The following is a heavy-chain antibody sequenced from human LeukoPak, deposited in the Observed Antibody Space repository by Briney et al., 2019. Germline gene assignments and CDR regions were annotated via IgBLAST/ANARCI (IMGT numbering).Heavy chain of an antibody. CDR3: VSFYETY. CDR1: GNYW. V-gene: IGHV3-74*01. D-gene: IGHD2/OR15-2a*01. J-gene: IGHJ4*02. Sequence: GGSLRLSCAASGNYWMHWVRQVPGKGLVWVSHINSDGSWTSYAASVKGRFTISKDNAKNTVYLQMNSLRAEDTAVYYCVSFYETYWGRGTLVTVSS. CDR2: INSDGSWT.